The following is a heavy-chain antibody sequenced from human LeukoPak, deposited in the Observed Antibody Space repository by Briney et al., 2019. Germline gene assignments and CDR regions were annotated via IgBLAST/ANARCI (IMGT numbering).Heavy chain of an antibody. CDR3: ARSDYGDGMDV. D-gene: IGHD4-17*01. V-gene: IGHV3-66*01. J-gene: IGHJ6*02. CDR1: GFTVSSNY. Sequence: GGSLRLSCAASGFTVSSNYMSWVRQAPGKGLEWVSVIYSGGSTYYADSVKGRFTISRDNSKNTLYLQMNRLRAEDTAVYYCARSDYGDGMDVWGQGTTVTVSS. CDR2: IYSGGST.